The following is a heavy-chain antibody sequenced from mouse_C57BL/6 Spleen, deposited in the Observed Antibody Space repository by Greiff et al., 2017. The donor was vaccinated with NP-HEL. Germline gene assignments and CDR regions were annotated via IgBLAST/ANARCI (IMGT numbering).Heavy chain of an antibody. CDR1: GYTFTSHW. Sequence: QVQLQQSGPELVRPGASVKISCKAPGYTFTSHWMQWVRQRPGQGLEWIGEIFPGSGSTYYNEKFKSKATLTVDTSSSTAYMQLSSLTSEDSAVYYCARGFPYYYGSSPYAMDYWGQGTSVTVSS. J-gene: IGHJ4*01. D-gene: IGHD1-1*01. V-gene: IGHV1-56*01. CDR3: ARGFPYYYGSSPYAMDY. CDR2: IFPGSGST.